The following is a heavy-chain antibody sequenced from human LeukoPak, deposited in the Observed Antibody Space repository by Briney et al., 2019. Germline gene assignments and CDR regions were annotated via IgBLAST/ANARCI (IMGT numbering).Heavy chain of an antibody. CDR2: IYSGGST. J-gene: IGHJ3*01. D-gene: IGHD6-19*01. CDR3: ARAVTYSSGNAFDV. V-gene: IGHV3-66*01. Sequence: PGGSLRLSCAASGFTVSSNYMSWVRQAPGKGLEWVSVIYSGGSTYYADSVKGRFTISRDNSKNTLYLQMNSLRAEDTAVYYCARAVTYSSGNAFDVWGQGTMVTVSS. CDR1: GFTVSSNY.